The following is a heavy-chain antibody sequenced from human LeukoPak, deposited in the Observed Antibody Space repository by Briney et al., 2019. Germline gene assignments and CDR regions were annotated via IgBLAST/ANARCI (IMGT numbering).Heavy chain of an antibody. V-gene: IGHV3-21*06. D-gene: IGHD1-26*01. CDR3: ARGLVNRGPGTYSSRDY. Sequence: PGGSLRLSCAASGFTFSSYSMNWVRQAPGKGLEWVSSISISSSNYIYYADSVKGRFTISRDNGKNSLFLQMNSLRAEDTAVYYCARGLVNRGPGTYSSRDYWGQGTLIIVSS. CDR1: GFTFSSYS. CDR2: ISISSSNYI. J-gene: IGHJ4*02.